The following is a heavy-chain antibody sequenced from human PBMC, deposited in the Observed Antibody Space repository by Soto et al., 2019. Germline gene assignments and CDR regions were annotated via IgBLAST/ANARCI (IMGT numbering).Heavy chain of an antibody. CDR3: ARHQYSSSSGSPHNYYYYYMDV. V-gene: IGHV5-51*01. CDR2: IYPGDSDT. CDR1: GYSFTSYW. J-gene: IGHJ6*03. Sequence: GESLKISCKGSGYSFTSYWIGWVRQMPGKGLEWMGIIYPGDSDTRYSPSFQGQVTISADKSISTAYLQWSSLKASDTAMYYCARHQYSSSSGSPHNYYYYYMDVWGKGTTVTVSS. D-gene: IGHD6-6*01.